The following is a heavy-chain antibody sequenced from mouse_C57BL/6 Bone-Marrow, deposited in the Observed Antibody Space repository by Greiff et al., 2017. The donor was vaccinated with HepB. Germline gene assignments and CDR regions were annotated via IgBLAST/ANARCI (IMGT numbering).Heavy chain of an antibody. CDR1: GFTFSSYA. J-gene: IGHJ3*01. V-gene: IGHV5-4*03. Sequence: DVMLVESGGGLVKPGGSLKLSCAASGFTFSSYAMSWVRQTPEKRLEWVATISDGGSYTYYPDNVKGRFTISRDNAKNNLYLQMSHLKSEDTAMYYCARGASSGSGFAYGGKGTLVTVSA. CDR3: ARGASSGSGFAY. D-gene: IGHD1-1*01. CDR2: ISDGGSYT.